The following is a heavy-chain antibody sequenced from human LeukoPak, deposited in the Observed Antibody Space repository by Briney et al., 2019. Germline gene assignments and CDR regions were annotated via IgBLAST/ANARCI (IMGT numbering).Heavy chain of an antibody. CDR1: GYTFRSYA. CDR3: AKDGTYYYDSSAYYRGYYFDH. J-gene: IGHJ4*02. CDR2: ISYDESNK. Sequence: SCKASGYTFRSYAMHWVRQAPGKGLEWVAVISYDESNKYYADSVKGRFTISRDNSENTLYLQMNSLRAEDTAVYYCAKDGTYYYDSSAYYRGYYFDHWGQGTLVTVSS. V-gene: IGHV3-30*18. D-gene: IGHD3-22*01.